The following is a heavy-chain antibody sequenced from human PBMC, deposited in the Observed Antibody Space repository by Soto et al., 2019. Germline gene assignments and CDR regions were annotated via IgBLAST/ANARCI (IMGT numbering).Heavy chain of an antibody. CDR3: ARVPVTMVRGVTPYYFDY. D-gene: IGHD3-10*01. J-gene: IGHJ4*02. CDR1: GGTFSSYA. Sequence: QVQLVQSGAEVKKPGSSVKVSCKASGGTFSSYAISWVRQAPGQGLEWMGGIIPIFGTANYAQKFQGRVPITADESTSTAYMELSSLRSEDTAVYYCARVPVTMVRGVTPYYFDYWGQGTLVTVSS. V-gene: IGHV1-69*01. CDR2: IIPIFGTA.